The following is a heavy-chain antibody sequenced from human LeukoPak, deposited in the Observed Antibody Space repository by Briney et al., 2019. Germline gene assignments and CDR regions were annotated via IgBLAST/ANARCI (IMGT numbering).Heavy chain of an antibody. CDR1: GDSISTYY. V-gene: IGHV4-59*01. Sequence: SETLSLTCTVSGDSISTYYWTWLRQSPGKGPEWIGNIYYSGSTNYNPSLKSRITMSVDSSKNQFSLNVSSLTAADTAVYYCARGYSSSWYYLDYWGQGILVTVSS. J-gene: IGHJ4*02. CDR2: IYYSGST. CDR3: ARGYSSSWYYLDY. D-gene: IGHD2-2*01.